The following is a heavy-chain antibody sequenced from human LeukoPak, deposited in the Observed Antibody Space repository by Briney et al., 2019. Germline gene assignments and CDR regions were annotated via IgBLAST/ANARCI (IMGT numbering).Heavy chain of an antibody. J-gene: IGHJ6*03. CDR3: ARALPGVVPGHYYMDV. CDR1: GFTFSSYG. CDR2: LSGTGGST. D-gene: IGHD2-2*01. V-gene: IGHV3-23*01. Sequence: PGGTLRLSCAASGFTFSSYGMSWVRQAPGKGLEWVSALSGTGGSTYYADSVKGRFTISRDNAKNSLYLQMNSLRAEDTAVYYCARALPGVVPGHYYMDVWGKGTTVTISS.